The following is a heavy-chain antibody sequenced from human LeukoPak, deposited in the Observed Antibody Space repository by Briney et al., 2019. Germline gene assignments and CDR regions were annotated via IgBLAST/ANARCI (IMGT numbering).Heavy chain of an antibody. CDR2: ISGSGGST. V-gene: IGHV3-23*01. Sequence: GGSLRLSCAASGFTFSSYAMSWVRQAPGKGLEWVSAISGSGGSTYYADSVKGRFTISRDNSKNTLYLQMNSLRAEDTAVYYCAKPETSGSWPNWFDPWGQGTLVTVSS. J-gene: IGHJ5*02. D-gene: IGHD6-13*01. CDR1: GFTFSSYA. CDR3: AKPETSGSWPNWFDP.